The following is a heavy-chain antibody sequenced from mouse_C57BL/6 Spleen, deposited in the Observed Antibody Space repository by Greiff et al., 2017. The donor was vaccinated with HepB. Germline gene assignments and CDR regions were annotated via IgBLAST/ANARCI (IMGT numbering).Heavy chain of an antibody. CDR2: IYPGDGDT. D-gene: IGHD1-1*01. CDR3: ATNWDYYGSSPNGYFDV. Sequence: VQLQQSGPELVKPGASVKISCKASGYAFSSSWMNWVKQRPGKGLEWIGRIYPGDGDTNYNGKFKGKATLTGDKSSSTAYIQLSSLTYEDSAVYFCATNWDYYGSSPNGYFDVWGTGTTVTVSS. J-gene: IGHJ1*03. CDR1: GYAFSSSW. V-gene: IGHV1-82*01.